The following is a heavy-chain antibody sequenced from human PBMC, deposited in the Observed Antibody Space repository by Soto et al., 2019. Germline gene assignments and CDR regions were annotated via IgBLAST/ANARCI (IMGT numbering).Heavy chain of an antibody. V-gene: IGHV4-31*03. J-gene: IGHJ2*01. CDR1: GGSISSGGYY. Sequence: QVQLQESGPGLVKPSQTLSLTCTVSGGSISSGGYYWSWIRQHPGKGLEWIGYIYYSGSTYYNPSLKSRVTISVDTSKNQCSLKLSSVTAADTAVYYCASPVLQPQTYWYFDLWGRGTLVTVSS. CDR3: ASPVLQPQTYWYFDL. CDR2: IYYSGST.